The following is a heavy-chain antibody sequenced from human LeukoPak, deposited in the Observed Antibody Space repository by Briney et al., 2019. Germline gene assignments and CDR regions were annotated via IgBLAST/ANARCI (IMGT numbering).Heavy chain of an antibody. D-gene: IGHD3-3*01. CDR2: ISGSGGST. Sequence: GGSLRLSCAASGFTLSSYAMSWVRQAPGKGLEWVSAISGSGGSTYYADSVKGRFTISRDNAKNSLYLQMNSLRAEDTAVYYCARGSRFGVVERDAFDIWGQGTMVTVSS. CDR1: GFTLSSYA. J-gene: IGHJ3*02. CDR3: ARGSRFGVVERDAFDI. V-gene: IGHV3-23*01.